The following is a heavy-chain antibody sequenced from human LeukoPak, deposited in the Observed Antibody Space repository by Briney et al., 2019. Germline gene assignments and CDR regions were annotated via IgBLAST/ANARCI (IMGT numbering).Heavy chain of an antibody. V-gene: IGHV3-23*01. CDR1: GFTYSRYA. CDR2: ISDNGAGT. CDR3: AKRSLSGTWYFDL. D-gene: IGHD3-3*01. Sequence: PGGSLRLSCAASGFTYSRYAMSWVRQAPGKGLEWVSSISDNGAGTFYADSVKGRFTISRDNSDKTLCLQMNSLRAEDTAVYYCAKRSLSGTWYFDLWGRGTLVIVSS. J-gene: IGHJ2*01.